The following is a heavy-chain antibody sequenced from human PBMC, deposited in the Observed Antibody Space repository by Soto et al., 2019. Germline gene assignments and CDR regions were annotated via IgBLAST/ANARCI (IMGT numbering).Heavy chain of an antibody. CDR2: IKSKTDGGTT. V-gene: IGHV3-15*07. CDR1: GFTFSNAW. D-gene: IGHD4-17*01. Sequence: GGSLRLSCAASGFTFSNAWMNWVRQAPGKGLEWVGRIKSKTDGGTTDYAAPVKGRFTISRDDSKNTLYLQMNSLKTEDTAVYYCTTDYGDYGVGGYYYYGMDVWGQGTTVTVSS. CDR3: TTDYGDYGVGGYYYYGMDV. J-gene: IGHJ6*02.